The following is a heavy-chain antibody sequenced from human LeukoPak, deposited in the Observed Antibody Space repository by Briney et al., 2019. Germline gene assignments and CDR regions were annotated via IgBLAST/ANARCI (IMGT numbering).Heavy chain of an antibody. Sequence: ASVKVSCKASGYTFTGYYMHWVRRAPGQGLEWMGWINPNSGGTNYAQKLQGRVTMTADTSTSTTYMELRSLRSDDTAVYYCALIPYCTTATCYYFDFWGQGTLVTVSS. J-gene: IGHJ4*02. CDR2: INPNSGGT. D-gene: IGHD2-2*01. V-gene: IGHV1-2*02. CDR3: ALIPYCTTATCYYFDF. CDR1: GYTFTGYY.